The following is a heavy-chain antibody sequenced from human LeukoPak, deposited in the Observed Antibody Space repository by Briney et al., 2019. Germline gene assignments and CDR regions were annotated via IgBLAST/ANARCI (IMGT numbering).Heavy chain of an antibody. CDR1: GGSTSSDH. Sequence: SSETLSLTCTVSGGSTSSDHWSWIRQPPEKGLEWIGCISYRGSTNYNPSLKSRVTISIDTSKKHFSLKLTSVTAADTAVYYCARLRRADYSNHRGNFDYWGQGTLVTVSS. V-gene: IGHV4-59*08. D-gene: IGHD4-11*01. CDR3: ARLRRADYSNHRGNFDY. J-gene: IGHJ4*02. CDR2: ISYRGST.